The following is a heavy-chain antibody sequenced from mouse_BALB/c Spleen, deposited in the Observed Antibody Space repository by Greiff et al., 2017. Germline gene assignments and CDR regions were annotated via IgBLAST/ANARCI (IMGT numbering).Heavy chain of an antibody. CDR2: INPSTGYT. Sequence: QVQLQQSGAELAKPGASVKMSCKASGYTFNSYWMHWVKQRPGQGLEWIGYINPSTGYTEYNQKFKDKATLTADKSSSTAYMQLSSLTSEDSAVYYCARYGNLPFDYWGQGTTLTVSS. V-gene: IGHV1-7*01. J-gene: IGHJ2*01. D-gene: IGHD2-1*01. CDR1: GYTFNSYW. CDR3: ARYGNLPFDY.